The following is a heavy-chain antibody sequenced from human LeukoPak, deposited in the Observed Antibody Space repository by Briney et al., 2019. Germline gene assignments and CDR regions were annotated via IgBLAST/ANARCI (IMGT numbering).Heavy chain of an antibody. J-gene: IGHJ1*01. Sequence: PGRSLRLSCAASGFTFSSYAMHWARQAPGKGLEWVAVISYDGSNKYYADSVKGRFTISRDNSKNTLYLQMNSLRAEDTAVYYCASPVDVEMATITYFQHWGQGTLVTVSS. CDR3: ASPVDVEMATITYFQH. CDR1: GFTFSSYA. V-gene: IGHV3-30*04. CDR2: ISYDGSNK. D-gene: IGHD5-24*01.